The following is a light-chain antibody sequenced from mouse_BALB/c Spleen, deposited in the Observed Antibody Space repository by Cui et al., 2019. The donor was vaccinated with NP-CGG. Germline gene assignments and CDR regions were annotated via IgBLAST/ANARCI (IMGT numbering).Light chain of an antibody. V-gene: IGLV1*01. CDR2: GTN. Sequence: QAVVTQESAPTTSHGETVTLTCRSSIGAVTTSNYANWVQEKPDHLFTGLIGGTNNRAPGVPARFSGSLIGDKAALTITGAQTEDEAIYFCALWYSNHWVFGGGTKLTVL. J-gene: IGLJ1*01. CDR1: IGAVTTSNY. CDR3: ALWYSNHWV.